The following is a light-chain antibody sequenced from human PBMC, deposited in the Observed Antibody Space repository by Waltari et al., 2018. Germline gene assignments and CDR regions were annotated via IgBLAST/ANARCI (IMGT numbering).Light chain of an antibody. CDR3: TSYAGSNNFVL. CDR2: EVS. J-gene: IGLJ2*01. Sequence: QSALTQPPSASGSPGQSITISCTGTSSDVGGYKYVSWFQQHPGKAPKLIIYEVSKRPSGFPDRFSGAKSGNTASLTVSGLHAEDEADYYCTSYAGSNNFVLFGGGTKLTVL. CDR1: SSDVGGYKY. V-gene: IGLV2-8*01.